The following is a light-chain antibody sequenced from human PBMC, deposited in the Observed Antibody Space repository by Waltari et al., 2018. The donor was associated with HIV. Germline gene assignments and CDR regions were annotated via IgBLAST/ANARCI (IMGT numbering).Light chain of an antibody. CDR3: SSYTASNTLWV. J-gene: IGLJ3*02. CDR2: DVT. CDR1: SSDIGAYNH. Sequence: QSALTQPASVSGSRGQSITMSCTGTSSDIGAYNHVSRFQQRPGKAPKLIIYDVTDRPSGVSKRFSGSKSGITASLTISGLQADDEGDYYCSSYTASNTLWVFGGGTKLTVL. V-gene: IGLV2-14*03.